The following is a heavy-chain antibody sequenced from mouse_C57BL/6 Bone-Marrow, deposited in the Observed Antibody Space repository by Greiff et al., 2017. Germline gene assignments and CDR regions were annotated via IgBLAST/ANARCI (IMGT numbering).Heavy chain of an antibody. D-gene: IGHD2-4*01. V-gene: IGHV1-81*01. J-gene: IGHJ3*01. Sequence: QVQLQQSGAELARPGASVKLSCKASGYTFTSYGISWVKQRTGQGLEWIGEIYPRSGNTYYNVKFKGKATLTADKSSSTAYMELRSLTSEDSAVYFCARDDYDWFAYWGQGTLVTVSA. CDR2: IYPRSGNT. CDR1: GYTFTSYG. CDR3: ARDDYDWFAY.